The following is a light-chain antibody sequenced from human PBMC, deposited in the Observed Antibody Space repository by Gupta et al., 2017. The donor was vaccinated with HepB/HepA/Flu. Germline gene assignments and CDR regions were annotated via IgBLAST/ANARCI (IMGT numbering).Light chain of an antibody. Sequence: QSALTQPASVSASPGQSITISCTATSSDIGTYNSVSWYQQHPGKAPKLMIYDVSNRPSGLSDRFSGSKSDNTASLTISGLQAEDEADYYCSSFTTSNTVVFGGGTKLTVI. CDR2: DVS. CDR3: SSFTTSNTVV. V-gene: IGLV2-14*03. J-gene: IGLJ2*01. CDR1: SSDIGTYNS.